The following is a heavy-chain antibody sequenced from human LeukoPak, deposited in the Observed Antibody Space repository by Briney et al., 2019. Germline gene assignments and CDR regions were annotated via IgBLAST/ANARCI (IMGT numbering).Heavy chain of an antibody. CDR1: GGSISSSNW. D-gene: IGHD3-22*01. Sequence: PSGTLSLTCAVSGGSISSSNWWSRVRQPPGKGLEWIGEIYHSGSTNYNPSLQSRVTISVDKSKNQFSLKLSSVTAADTAVYYCARESTYYYDSSGDDAFDIWGQGTMVTVSS. CDR2: IYHSGST. J-gene: IGHJ3*02. CDR3: ARESTYYYDSSGDDAFDI. V-gene: IGHV4-4*02.